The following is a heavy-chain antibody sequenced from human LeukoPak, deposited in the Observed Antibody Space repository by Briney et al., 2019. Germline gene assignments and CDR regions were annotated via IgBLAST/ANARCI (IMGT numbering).Heavy chain of an antibody. CDR3: ARGGRDTSEYYDFWSGSNRLYYYYYTDV. Sequence: SENLSLTCTVSGYSISSGYYWGWIRQPPGKGLEWIGSIYHSESTYYNPSLKSRVTISVHTSKNQFSLKLSSVTAADTAVYYCARGGRDTSEYYDFWSGSNRLYYYYYTDVWGKGTTVTVSS. CDR1: GYSISSGYY. D-gene: IGHD3-3*01. CDR2: IYHSEST. V-gene: IGHV4-38-2*02. J-gene: IGHJ6*03.